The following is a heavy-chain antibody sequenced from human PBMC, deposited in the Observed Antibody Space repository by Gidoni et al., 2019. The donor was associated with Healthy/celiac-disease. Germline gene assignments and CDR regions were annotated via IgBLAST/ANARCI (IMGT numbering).Heavy chain of an antibody. CDR1: GFTFSDYY. CDR3: ARDFETSIAARLVFDY. Sequence: QGQLVESGGGVVKTGGSLRLSCAAYGFTFSDYYMSWIRQAPGKGLGCVSYISSSSSYTNSADSVKGRFTISRDNAKNSLYLQMNSLRAEDTAVYYCARDFETSIAARLVFDYWGQGTLVTVSS. CDR2: ISSSSSYT. D-gene: IGHD6-6*01. V-gene: IGHV3-11*06. J-gene: IGHJ4*02.